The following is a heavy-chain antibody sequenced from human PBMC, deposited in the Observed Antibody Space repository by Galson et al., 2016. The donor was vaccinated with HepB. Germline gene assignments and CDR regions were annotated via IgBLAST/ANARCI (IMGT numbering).Heavy chain of an antibody. J-gene: IGHJ4*02. CDR2: IKQDGSEQ. Sequence: PGKGLEWVAIIKQDGSEQKYVDSVKGRFTISRDNAKNSVYLQMNSLRGEDTAVYYCVGVAGWLPDYWGQGTLVTVSS. D-gene: IGHD6-19*01. CDR3: VGVAGWLPDY. V-gene: IGHV3-7*03.